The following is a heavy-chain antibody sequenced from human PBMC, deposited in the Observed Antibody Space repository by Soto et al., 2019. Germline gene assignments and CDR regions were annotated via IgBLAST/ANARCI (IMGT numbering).Heavy chain of an antibody. CDR3: AVQRWLQLGGFDY. V-gene: IGHV3-30-3*01. Sequence: GGSLRLSCAASGFTFSSYAMHWVRQAPGKGLEWVAVISYDGSNKYYADSVKGRFTISRDNSKNTLYLQMNSLRAEDTAVYYCAVQRWLQLGGFDYWGQGTLVTVSS. CDR2: ISYDGSNK. J-gene: IGHJ4*02. D-gene: IGHD5-12*01. CDR1: GFTFSSYA.